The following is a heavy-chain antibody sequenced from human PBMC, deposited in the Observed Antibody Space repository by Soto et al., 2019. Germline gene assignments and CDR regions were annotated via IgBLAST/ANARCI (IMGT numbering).Heavy chain of an antibody. V-gene: IGHV3-23*01. J-gene: IGHJ5*02. CDR3: ARDRSPGIATGGPYNWFDT. CDR2: ISGSGGST. Sequence: GGSLRLSCAASGFSFSSYAMSWVRQAPGKGLEWVSAISGSGGSTYYADYVKGRFTISRDNSKNTLYLQMNSLRAEDTAVYYCARDRSPGIATGGPYNWFDTWGKRTLVTVSS. D-gene: IGHD6-13*01. CDR1: GFSFSSYA.